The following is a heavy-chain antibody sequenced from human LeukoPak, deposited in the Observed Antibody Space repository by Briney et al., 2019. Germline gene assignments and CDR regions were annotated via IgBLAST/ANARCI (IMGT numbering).Heavy chain of an antibody. V-gene: IGHV1-8*03. CDR3: ARGGAPWVYYMDV. CDR1: GYTFTSYD. CDR2: MNPNSGNT. J-gene: IGHJ6*03. Sequence: ASVKVSCKASGYTFTSYDINWVRQATGQGLEWMGWMNPNSGNTGYAQKFQGRVTITTDTSTSKAYIELRSLRPDDTALYYCARGGAPWVYYMDVWGKGTTVTVSS. D-gene: IGHD1-26*01.